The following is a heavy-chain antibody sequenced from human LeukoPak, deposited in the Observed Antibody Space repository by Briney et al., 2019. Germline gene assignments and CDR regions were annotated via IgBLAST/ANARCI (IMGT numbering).Heavy chain of an antibody. J-gene: IGHJ6*02. CDR3: ARAVPQLVGTYYYYGMDV. Sequence: GGSLRLSCAASGFTFSSYWMSWVRQAPGKGLEWVANIKQDGSEKNYVDSVKGRFTISRDNAKNSLYLQMNSLRAEDTAVYYCARAVPQLVGTYYYYGMDVWGQGTTVTVSS. V-gene: IGHV3-7*01. CDR1: GFTFSSYW. D-gene: IGHD6-13*01. CDR2: IKQDGSEK.